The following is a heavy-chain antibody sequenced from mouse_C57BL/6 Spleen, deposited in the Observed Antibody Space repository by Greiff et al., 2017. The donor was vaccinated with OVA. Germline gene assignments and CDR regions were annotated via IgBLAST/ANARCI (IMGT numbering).Heavy chain of an antibody. Sequence: EVKLVESGGNLVKPGGSLKLSCAASGFTFSDYGMHWVRQAPEKGLEWVAYISSGSSTIYYADTVKGRFTISRDNAKNTLFLQMTSLRSEDTAMYYCAQLSWFAYWGQGTLVTVSA. J-gene: IGHJ3*01. V-gene: IGHV5-17*01. CDR2: ISSGSSTI. D-gene: IGHD4-1*02. CDR1: GFTFSDYG. CDR3: AQLSWFAY.